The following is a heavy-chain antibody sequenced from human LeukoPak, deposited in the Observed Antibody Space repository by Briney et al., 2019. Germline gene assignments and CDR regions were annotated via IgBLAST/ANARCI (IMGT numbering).Heavy chain of an antibody. CDR2: ISYDGSNK. J-gene: IGHJ4*02. V-gene: IGHV3-30-3*01. CDR1: GFTFSSYA. Sequence: GGSLRLSCAASGFTFSSYAMHWVRQAPGKGLEWVAVISYDGSNKYYADSMKGRFTISRDNSKNTLYLQMNSLRAEDTAVYYCARGTVSADYWGQGTLVTVSS. D-gene: IGHD4-17*01. CDR3: ARGTVSADY.